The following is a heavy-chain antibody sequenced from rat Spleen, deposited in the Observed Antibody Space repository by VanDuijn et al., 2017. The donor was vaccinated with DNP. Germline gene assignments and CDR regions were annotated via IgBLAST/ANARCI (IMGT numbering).Heavy chain of an antibody. Sequence: EVQLVESGGGLVQPGRSLRLSCTASGFTFSDYYMAWVRQAPTLGLEWVAHIPFDGGNTYYKDSVKGRFTISRDNVKNTLYLQMNSLRSEDMATYYCARHVLPLRVWDYWGQGVMVTVSS. V-gene: IGHV5-22*01. CDR3: ARHVLPLRVWDY. CDR2: IPFDGGNT. CDR1: GFTFSDYY. J-gene: IGHJ2*01. D-gene: IGHD1-4*01.